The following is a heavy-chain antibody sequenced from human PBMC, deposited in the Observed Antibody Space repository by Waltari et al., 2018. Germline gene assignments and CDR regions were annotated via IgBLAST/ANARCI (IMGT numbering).Heavy chain of an antibody. V-gene: IGHV4-39*07. J-gene: IGHJ3*02. CDR1: GGSISSSRYY. CDR3: ARGSIYNAFDI. CDR2: IYYSGST. D-gene: IGHD2-2*02. Sequence: QLQLQESGPGLVKPSETLSLTCTVSGGSISSSRYYWGWIRQPPGKGLEWIGSIYYSGSTYYNPSLKSRVTISVDTSKNQFSLKLSSVTAADTAVYYCARGSIYNAFDIWGQGTMVTVSS.